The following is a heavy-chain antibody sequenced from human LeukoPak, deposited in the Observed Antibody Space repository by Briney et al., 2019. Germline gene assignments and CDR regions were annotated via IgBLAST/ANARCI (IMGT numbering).Heavy chain of an antibody. CDR2: MNPNSGDT. CDR3: ARDLNDAWQELVGGY. CDR1: GYTFTSYD. D-gene: IGHD6-6*01. V-gene: IGHV1-8*01. J-gene: IGHJ4*02. Sequence: ASVKVSCKASGYTFTSYDINWVRQATGQGLEWMGWMNPNSGDTGYAQKFQGRVTMTTDTSTRTAYMELRSLRSDDTAVYYCARDLNDAWQELVGGYWGQGTLVTVSS.